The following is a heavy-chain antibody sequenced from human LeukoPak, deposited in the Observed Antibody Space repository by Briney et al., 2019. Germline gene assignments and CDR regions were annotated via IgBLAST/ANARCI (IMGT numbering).Heavy chain of an antibody. V-gene: IGHV4-30-4*03. CDR1: GGSISSGDYY. CDR2: IYHSGIT. CDR3: AGIHCDSISCLYLDY. D-gene: IGHD2-2*01. Sequence: SQTLSLTCTVSGGSISSGDYYWSWIRQPPGKGLEWIGEIYHSGITHYNPSLKSRITISVDKSKNQFSLNVNSVTAADTAVYYCAGIHCDSISCLYLDYWGQGSLVTVSS. J-gene: IGHJ4*02.